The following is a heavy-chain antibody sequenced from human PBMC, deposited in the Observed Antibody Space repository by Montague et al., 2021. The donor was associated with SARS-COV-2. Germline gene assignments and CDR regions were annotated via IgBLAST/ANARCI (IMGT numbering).Heavy chain of an antibody. J-gene: IGHJ5*02. V-gene: IGHV4-61*09. Sequence: TLSLTCTVSGGSVSSRSHFWSWIRQPAGKGLEWIGHICATGSAKYNPSLESRVTISVDTSNNQFSLRLNSVTAADTAVYYCTRVVVVVPASPAPTLFDPWGQGIMVTVSS. CDR3: TRVVVVVPASPAPTLFDP. D-gene: IGHD2-15*01. CDR1: GGSVSSRSHF. CDR2: ICATGSA.